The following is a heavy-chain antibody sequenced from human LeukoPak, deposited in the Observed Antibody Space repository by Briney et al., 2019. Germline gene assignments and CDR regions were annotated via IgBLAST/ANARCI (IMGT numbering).Heavy chain of an antibody. CDR1: GGTFSSYA. V-gene: IGHV1-69*06. D-gene: IGHD6-13*01. CDR2: IISIFGTA. CDR3: ARGGYSSPRSWFDP. J-gene: IGHJ5*02. Sequence: SVKVSCKASGGTFSSYAISWVRQAPGQGLEWMGGIISIFGTANYAQKFQGRVTITADKSTSTAYMELSSLRSEDTAVYYCARGGYSSPRSWFDPWGPGTLVTVSS.